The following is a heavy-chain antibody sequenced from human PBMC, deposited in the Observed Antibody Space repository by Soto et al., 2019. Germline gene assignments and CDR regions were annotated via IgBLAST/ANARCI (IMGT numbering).Heavy chain of an antibody. CDR3: ARVMYGSGSYLHTFDY. Sequence: QVQLQESGPGLVKPSETLSLNCTVSGGSISSFYWSWIRQSPGKGLEWIGYTYYTGSTVYNPSLKSRVTISLDTSQTQFSLKLSSVTAADTAVYYCARVMYGSGSYLHTFDYWGQGTLVTVSS. CDR2: TYYTGST. J-gene: IGHJ4*02. V-gene: IGHV4-59*01. CDR1: GGSISSFY. D-gene: IGHD3-10*01.